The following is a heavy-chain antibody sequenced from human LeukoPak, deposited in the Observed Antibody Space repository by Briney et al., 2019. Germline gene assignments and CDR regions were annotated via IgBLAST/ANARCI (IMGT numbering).Heavy chain of an antibody. Sequence: ASVKVSCKASGGTFSSYAISWVRQAPGQGLEWMGGIIPIFGTANYAQKFQGRVTITTDESTSTAYMELSSLRSEDTAVYYCARMARNALALASIRYYYYYYMDVWGKGTTVTVSS. CDR2: IIPIFGTA. J-gene: IGHJ6*03. CDR3: ARMARNALALASIRYYYYYYMDV. D-gene: IGHD1-14*01. CDR1: GGTFSSYA. V-gene: IGHV1-69*05.